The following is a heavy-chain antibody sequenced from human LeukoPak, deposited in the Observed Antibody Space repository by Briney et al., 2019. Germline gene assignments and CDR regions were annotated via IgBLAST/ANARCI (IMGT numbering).Heavy chain of an antibody. Sequence: SETLSLTCTVSGGSINTYYWSWVRQPAGKGLEWIGRIYSGGSTHYNPSLNSRVTMSVDSSKNLFSLKLSSVTAADTAVYYCARDRNGDGATYFSYWGQGTLVTVSS. CDR3: ARDRNGDGATYFSY. D-gene: IGHD4/OR15-4a*01. J-gene: IGHJ4*02. CDR2: IYSGGST. V-gene: IGHV4-4*07. CDR1: GGSINTYY.